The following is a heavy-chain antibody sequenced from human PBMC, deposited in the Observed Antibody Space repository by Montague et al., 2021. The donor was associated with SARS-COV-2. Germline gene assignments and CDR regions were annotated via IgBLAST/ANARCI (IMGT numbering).Heavy chain of an antibody. J-gene: IGHJ4*02. CDR2: INHSGTT. V-gene: IGHV4-34*01. D-gene: IGHD2-15*01. Sequence: SETLSLTCAVYGGSFSGYYWTWIRQSPGTGLEWVAEINHSGTTNYNFNPSLRSRVTISVDTSKNQFSLKLSSVTAADTGVYYCARWYPQTLTLIGLRGQSASDXWGQGTLVTVSS. CDR3: ARWYPQTLTLIGLRGQSASDX. CDR1: GGSFSGYY.